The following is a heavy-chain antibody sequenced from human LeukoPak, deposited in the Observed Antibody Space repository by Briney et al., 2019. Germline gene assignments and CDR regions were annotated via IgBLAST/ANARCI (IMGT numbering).Heavy chain of an antibody. V-gene: IGHV3-11*01. J-gene: IGHJ4*02. CDR3: ARAPRDCDGECYPGYCDN. CDR2: IAGGGNTT. D-gene: IGHD2-21*01. CDR1: GFNFSIYY. Sequence: GGSLRLSCVTAGFNFSIYYMNWIRQAPGKGLEWVSFIAGGGNTTSYAESVKGRFTISRDNTQGTLFLQMNSLRDEDTALYYCARAPRDCDGECYPGYCDNWGQGTLVTVSS.